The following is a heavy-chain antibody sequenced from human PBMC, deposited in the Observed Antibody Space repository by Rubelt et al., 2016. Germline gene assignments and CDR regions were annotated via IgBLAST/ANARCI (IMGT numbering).Heavy chain of an antibody. CDR1: GFPFSNYA. D-gene: IGHD4-23*01. CDR3: ARSLTASWELNFDY. V-gene: IGHV3-23*01. Sequence: AASGFPFSNYALSWVRQAPGKGLEWVSAISRSGGSTYYADSVKGRFTISRDNSKNTLYLQMNSLRAEDTAVYYCARSLTASWELNFDYWGQGTLVTVSS. J-gene: IGHJ4*02. CDR2: ISRSGGST.